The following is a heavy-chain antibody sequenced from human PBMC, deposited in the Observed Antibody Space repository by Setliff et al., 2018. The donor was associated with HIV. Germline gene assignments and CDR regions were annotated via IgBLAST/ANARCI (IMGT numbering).Heavy chain of an antibody. CDR3: ARDGSHYDILTGYYIIGWFDP. Sequence: SETLSLTCTVSGVSISSHYWSWIRQPPGKGLEWIGYIYYSGSTNYNPSLKSRVTISVDTSKNQFSLKLSSVTAADTAVYYCARDGSHYDILTGYYIIGWFDPWGQGTLVTVSS. CDR2: IYYSGST. D-gene: IGHD3-9*01. CDR1: GVSISSHY. J-gene: IGHJ5*02. V-gene: IGHV4-59*11.